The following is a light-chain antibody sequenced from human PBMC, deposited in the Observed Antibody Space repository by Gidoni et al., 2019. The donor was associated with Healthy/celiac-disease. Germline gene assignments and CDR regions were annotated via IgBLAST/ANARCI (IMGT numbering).Light chain of an antibody. Sequence: DIVLTQSPGTLSLSPGASATLSCRASQSVSSSYLAWYQQKPGQAPRLLIYGASSRATGIPDRFSGSGSGTDFTLTISRLEPEDFAVYYCQQYGSSPFTFGPGTKVDIK. J-gene: IGKJ3*01. CDR1: QSVSSSY. V-gene: IGKV3-20*01. CDR3: QQYGSSPFT. CDR2: GAS.